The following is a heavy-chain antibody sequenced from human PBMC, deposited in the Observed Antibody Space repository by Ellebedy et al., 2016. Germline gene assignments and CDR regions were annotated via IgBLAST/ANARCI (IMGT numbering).Heavy chain of an antibody. Sequence: ASVKVSXXASGYTFTSYYMHWVRQAPGQGLEWMGIINPSGGSTSYAQKFQGRVTMTRDTSTSTVYMELSSLRSEDTAVYYCAREEVQQQPSTKILYYYYYGMDVWGQGTTVTVSS. J-gene: IGHJ6*02. CDR2: INPSGGST. CDR3: AREEVQQQPSTKILYYYYYGMDV. D-gene: IGHD6-13*01. V-gene: IGHV1-46*01. CDR1: GYTFTSYY.